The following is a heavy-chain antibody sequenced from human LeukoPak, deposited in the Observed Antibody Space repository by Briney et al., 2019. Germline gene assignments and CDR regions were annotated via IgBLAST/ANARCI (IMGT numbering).Heavy chain of an antibody. CDR2: INPSGGST. D-gene: IGHD3-22*01. V-gene: IGHV1-46*01. Sequence: GASVKVSCTASGYTFTSYYMHWVRQAPGQGLEWMGIINPSGGSTSYAQKFQGRVTMTRDTSTSTVYMELSSLRSEDTAVYYCAREPRYYDSSGYFDYWGQGTLVTVSS. CDR3: AREPRYYDSSGYFDY. CDR1: GYTFTSYY. J-gene: IGHJ4*02.